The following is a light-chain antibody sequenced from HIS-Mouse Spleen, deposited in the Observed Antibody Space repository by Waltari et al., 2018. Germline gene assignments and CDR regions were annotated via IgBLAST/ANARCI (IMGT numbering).Light chain of an antibody. J-gene: IGLJ2*01. CDR2: EDR. CDR3: YSTDSSGNHRV. Sequence: SYELTQPPSASLSPGQTARTTGYGAALQTKYAFWYQQKSGQAPVLVIYEDRKRPSGIPERLSGSSSPTMATFIISGAQVPDEADYYCYSTDSSGNHRVFCGVTKLTVL. CDR1: ALQTKY. V-gene: IGLV3-10*01.